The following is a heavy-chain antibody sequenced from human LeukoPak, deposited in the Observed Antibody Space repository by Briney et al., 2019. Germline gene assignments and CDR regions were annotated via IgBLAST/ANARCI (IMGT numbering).Heavy chain of an antibody. CDR1: GCTFSTYT. CDR2: ISSSTTYI. V-gene: IGHV3-21*06. Sequence: GGSLRLSCAASGCTFSTYTMNWVRQAPGKGLEWISAISSSTTYIYYADSVKGRFTISRDNAKNSLFLQMNSLRAEDTAVYYCAGGYCSAGSCYKGDYWGQGTLVTVSS. J-gene: IGHJ4*02. D-gene: IGHD2-15*01. CDR3: AGGYCSAGSCYKGDY.